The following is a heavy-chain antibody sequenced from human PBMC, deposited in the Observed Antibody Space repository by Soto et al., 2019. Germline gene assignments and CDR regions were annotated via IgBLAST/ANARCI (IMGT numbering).Heavy chain of an antibody. CDR1: GGSISNLY. D-gene: IGHD2-15*01. Sequence: SEALSLTCTVSGGSISNLYWSWIRQPPGKGLEWIGYIYYSGSTNYNPSLKSRVTISVDTSKNQFSLKLSSVTAADTAVYYCARLSAGSRYYYYYGMDVWGQGTTVTVSS. CDR2: IYYSGST. CDR3: ARLSAGSRYYYYYGMDV. V-gene: IGHV4-59*11. J-gene: IGHJ6*02.